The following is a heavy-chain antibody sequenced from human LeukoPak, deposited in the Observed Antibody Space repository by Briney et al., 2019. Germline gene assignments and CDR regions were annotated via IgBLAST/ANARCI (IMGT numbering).Heavy chain of an antibody. Sequence: GGSLRLSCAASGFIFNNYGLVWVRRAPGKGWEWVSAISNDGGGTTYADFVKGRFSVSRDNSKNTLFLQMNSLRAEDTALYYCAKGSSGYFFDLWGQGTLVTVSS. CDR1: GFIFNNYG. D-gene: IGHD3-22*01. CDR3: AKGSSGYFFDL. CDR2: ISNDGGGT. V-gene: IGHV3-23*01. J-gene: IGHJ4*02.